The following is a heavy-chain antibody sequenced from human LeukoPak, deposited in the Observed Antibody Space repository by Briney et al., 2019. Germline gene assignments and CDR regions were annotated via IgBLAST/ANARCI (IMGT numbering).Heavy chain of an antibody. CDR3: ARQRGANWFDP. Sequence: GESLKISCKGSGYSFTSYWVAWLRQMPGKGLEWMGIVYPGDSDTRYSPSFQGQVTISADKSISTAYLQWNSLQASDTAMYYCARQRGANWFDPWGQGTLVTVSS. CDR1: GYSFTSYW. CDR2: VYPGDSDT. J-gene: IGHJ5*02. V-gene: IGHV5-51*01.